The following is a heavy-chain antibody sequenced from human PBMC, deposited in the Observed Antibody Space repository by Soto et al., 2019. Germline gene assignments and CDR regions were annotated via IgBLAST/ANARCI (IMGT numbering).Heavy chain of an antibody. D-gene: IGHD2-21*02. V-gene: IGHV3-30-3*01. Sequence: QVQLVESGGGVVQPGRSLRLSCAASGFTFSSYAMHWVRQAPGKGLEWVAVISYDGSNKYYADSVKGRFTISRDNSKNXXYLQMNDLRAEDTAVYYCARDIDGGNSPYYYGMDVWGQGTTVTVSS. J-gene: IGHJ6*02. CDR3: ARDIDGGNSPYYYGMDV. CDR1: GFTFSSYA. CDR2: ISYDGSNK.